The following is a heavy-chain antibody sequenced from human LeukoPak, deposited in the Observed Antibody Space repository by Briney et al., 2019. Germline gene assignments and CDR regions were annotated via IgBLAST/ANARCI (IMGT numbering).Heavy chain of an antibody. Sequence: PSETLSLTCTVSGGSISSYFWSWIRQPPGKGLEWIGYISYSGSTNYNPSLKSRVTISVDTSKSPFSLKLSSVTAADTAVYYCARFIDEIDNWFDPWGQGTLVTVSS. V-gene: IGHV4-59*01. CDR2: ISYSGST. D-gene: IGHD3-16*02. CDR3: ARFIDEIDNWFDP. CDR1: GGSISSYF. J-gene: IGHJ5*02.